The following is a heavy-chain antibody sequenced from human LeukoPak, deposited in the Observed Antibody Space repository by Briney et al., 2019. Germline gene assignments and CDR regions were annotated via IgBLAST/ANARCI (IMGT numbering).Heavy chain of an antibody. D-gene: IGHD5-18*01. CDR2: INWDDDK. CDR3: ARILERGYSYGPQYYYGMDV. Sequence: SGPTLVNPTQTLTLTCTFSGFSLNTSGMCVSWIRQPPGKALEWLARINWDDDKYFSTSLKTRLTISKDTSKNQVVLTMANMGRVDTATYYCARILERGYSYGPQYYYGMDVWGQGTTVTVSS. V-gene: IGHV2-70*11. CDR1: GFSLNTSGMC. J-gene: IGHJ6*02.